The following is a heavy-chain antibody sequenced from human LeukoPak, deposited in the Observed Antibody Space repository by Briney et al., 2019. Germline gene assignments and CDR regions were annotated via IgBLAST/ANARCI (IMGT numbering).Heavy chain of an antibody. V-gene: IGHV3-53*01. CDR2: IYSGGST. Sequence: PGGSLRLSCAASGFTVSSNYMSWVRQAPGKGLEWVSAIYSGGSTYYADSVKGRFTISRDNSKNTLYLQMNSLRAEDTAVYYCARDPLDSSGYYRGPGDYWGQGTLVTVSS. CDR3: ARDPLDSSGYYRGPGDY. CDR1: GFTVSSNY. D-gene: IGHD3-22*01. J-gene: IGHJ4*02.